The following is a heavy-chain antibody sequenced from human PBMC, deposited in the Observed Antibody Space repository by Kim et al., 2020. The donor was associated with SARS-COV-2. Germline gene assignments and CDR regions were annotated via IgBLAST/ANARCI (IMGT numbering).Heavy chain of an antibody. Sequence: GGSLRLSCAASGFTFSDYYMSWIRQAPGKGLEWVSYISSSSSYTNYADSVKGRFTISRDNAKNSLYLQMNSLRAEDTAVYYCARDGGGGTLQLITFDIWGQGTMVTVSS. V-gene: IGHV3-11*05. CDR2: ISSSSSYT. D-gene: IGHD1-1*01. CDR1: GFTFSDYY. J-gene: IGHJ3*02. CDR3: ARDGGGGTLQLITFDI.